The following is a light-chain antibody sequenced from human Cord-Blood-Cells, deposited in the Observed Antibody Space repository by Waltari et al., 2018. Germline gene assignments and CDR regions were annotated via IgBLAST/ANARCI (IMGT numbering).Light chain of an antibody. Sequence: QSALTQPRSVSGSPGQSVTISCTGTSRDVGGYNYVSWYQQHPGNAPKLMSYDVSKRPSGVPDRFSGSKSGNTASLTISGLQAEDEADYYCCSYAGSVVFGGGTKLTVL. CDR1: SRDVGGYNY. CDR2: DVS. CDR3: CSYAGSVV. J-gene: IGLJ2*01. V-gene: IGLV2-11*01.